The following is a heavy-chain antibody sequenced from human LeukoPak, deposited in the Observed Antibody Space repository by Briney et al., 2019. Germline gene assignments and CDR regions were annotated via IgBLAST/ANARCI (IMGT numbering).Heavy chain of an antibody. Sequence: SETLSLTCTASGGSISSYYWSWIRQPPGKGLEWIGYIYYSGSTNYNPSLMSRVTISVDTSKNQFSLRLSSVTAADTAVYYCARSYGSGSYYGQYYYYYYGMDVWGQGTTVTVSS. J-gene: IGHJ6*02. CDR2: IYYSGST. D-gene: IGHD3-10*01. V-gene: IGHV4-59*01. CDR3: ARSYGSGSYYGQYYYYYYGMDV. CDR1: GGSISSYY.